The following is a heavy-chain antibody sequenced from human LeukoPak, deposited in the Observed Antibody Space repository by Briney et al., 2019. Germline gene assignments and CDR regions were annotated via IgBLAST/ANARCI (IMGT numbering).Heavy chain of an antibody. J-gene: IGHJ4*02. Sequence: TLSLTCTVSGGSISSSSYYWGWIRQPPGKALEWLAMIYWNDDKRYSPSLKSRLTITKDTSKNQVVLTMSNMDPVDTATYYCAHRTFYDFWSGSWGQGTLVTVSS. D-gene: IGHD3-3*01. CDR3: AHRTFYDFWSGS. V-gene: IGHV2-5*01. CDR1: GGSISSSSYY. CDR2: IYWNDDK.